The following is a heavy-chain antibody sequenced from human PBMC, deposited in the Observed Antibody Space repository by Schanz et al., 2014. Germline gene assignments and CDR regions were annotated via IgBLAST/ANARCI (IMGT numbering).Heavy chain of an antibody. CDR2: ISSSGSYI. V-gene: IGHV3-21*01. Sequence: EVHLVESGGGLVKRGGSLRLSCAASGFTISSYSMNWVRQAPGKGLEWVSSISSSGSYIYYADSVKGRFSISRDNAKNSLYLQMNSLRAEDTAVYYCAREEGWGIAAAGPKHYYYGMDVWGRGTTVTVSS. CDR1: GFTISSYS. D-gene: IGHD6-13*01. CDR3: AREEGWGIAAAGPKHYYYGMDV. J-gene: IGHJ6*02.